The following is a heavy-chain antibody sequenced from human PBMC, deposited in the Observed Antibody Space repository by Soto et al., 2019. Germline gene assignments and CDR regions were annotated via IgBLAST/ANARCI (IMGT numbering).Heavy chain of an antibody. D-gene: IGHD5-18*01. Sequence: PGESLKISCKGSGYSFTSYWIGWVRQMPGKGLEWMGIIYPGDSDTRYSPSFQGQVTISADKSISTAYLQWSSLKASDTAMYYCASHNSYGLWYYYGMDVWGQGTTVTVSS. V-gene: IGHV5-51*01. CDR3: ASHNSYGLWYYYGMDV. CDR1: GYSFTSYW. J-gene: IGHJ6*02. CDR2: IYPGDSDT.